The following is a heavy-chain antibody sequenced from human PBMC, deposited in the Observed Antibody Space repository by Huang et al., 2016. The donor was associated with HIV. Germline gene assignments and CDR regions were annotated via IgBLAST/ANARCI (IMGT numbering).Heavy chain of an antibody. CDR2: IIPRVGTR. V-gene: IGHV1-69*13. CDR1: GGSFNNFG. D-gene: IGHD3-16*01. J-gene: IGHJ3*01. Sequence: QVQLVQSGAEVRKPGSSVKVSCRASGGSFNNFGINWGRQAPGQGLEGMGGIIPRVGTRNDAQRFKDRVTITADETTGVVHLEVTSLRSDDTAVYFCAKRGGAWGSPYAFDLWGPGTMVTVSS. CDR3: AKRGGAWGSPYAFDL.